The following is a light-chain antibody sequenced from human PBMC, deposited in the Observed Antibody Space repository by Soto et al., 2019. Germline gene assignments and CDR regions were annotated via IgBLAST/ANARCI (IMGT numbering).Light chain of an antibody. CDR1: QSVSSNY. Sequence: EAVLTQSPGTLSLSPGESATLSCRASQSVSSNYLAWYQQKPGQAPRLLIYGVSTRATGILDRFSGSGSGTDFSLTISRLEPEDFALYYCQQYFTSPLTFGGGTKVDI. V-gene: IGKV3-20*01. CDR3: QQYFTSPLT. J-gene: IGKJ4*01. CDR2: GVS.